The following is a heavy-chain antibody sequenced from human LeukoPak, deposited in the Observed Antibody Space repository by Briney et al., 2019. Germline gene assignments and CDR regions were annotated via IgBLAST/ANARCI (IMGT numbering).Heavy chain of an antibody. V-gene: IGHV3-30*02. CDR2: IWYDGSNK. J-gene: IGHJ5*02. CDR3: AKESSYMGGPIDP. D-gene: IGHD3-16*01. Sequence: PGGSLRLSCAASGFTFSSYGMHWVRQAPGKGLEWVAVIWYDGSNKYYADSVKGRFTISRDNSKNTLYLQMNSLRAEDTAVYYCAKESSYMGGPIDPWGQGTLVTVSS. CDR1: GFTFSSYG.